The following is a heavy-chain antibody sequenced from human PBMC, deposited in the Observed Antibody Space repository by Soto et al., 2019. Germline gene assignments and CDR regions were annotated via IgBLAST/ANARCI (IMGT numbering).Heavy chain of an antibody. V-gene: IGHV2-5*02. CDR3: AHRRLRTETFDI. J-gene: IGHJ3*02. CDR2: VYWDGHK. CDR1: GFSVTTSGEG. D-gene: IGHD2-21*02. Sequence: QITLKESGPPLLKPTQTLTLTCTLSGFSVTTSGEGVGWIRQPPGRALEWLALVYWDGHKTYSPSLTTRLTLTQDTSKNLVVLTMTNMDPVDTSTYYCAHRRLRTETFDIWGQGTMVTVSS.